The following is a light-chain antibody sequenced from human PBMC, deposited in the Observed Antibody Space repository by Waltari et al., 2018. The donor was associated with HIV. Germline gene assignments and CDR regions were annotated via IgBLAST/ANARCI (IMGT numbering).Light chain of an antibody. V-gene: IGLV3-1*01. CDR1: NLAPTY. CDR2: QDT. J-gene: IGLJ3*02. Sequence: SYDLTQPPSVSVSSGQTATVTCSGVNLAPTYFSWYQQRPGQSPVLVIYQDTKRPPGIPERFFGSTSENTATLTINETQPLDEAHYSCQAWDSGTIVFGGGTSLTVL. CDR3: QAWDSGTIV.